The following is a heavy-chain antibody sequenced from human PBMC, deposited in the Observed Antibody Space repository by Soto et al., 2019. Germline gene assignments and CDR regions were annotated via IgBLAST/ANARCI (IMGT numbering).Heavy chain of an antibody. Sequence: QVQLVQSGAEVNKPGSSVQVSCKASGGTFSSYAISWVRQAPGQGLEWMGGIIPIFGTANYAQKFQGRVRITADESTSTAYLELSSLRSEDTAVYYWARHVPAAGYYYGMDVWGQGHTVTVSS. J-gene: IGHJ6*02. D-gene: IGHD2-2*01. V-gene: IGHV1-69*12. CDR1: GGTFSSYA. CDR2: IIPIFGTA. CDR3: ARHVPAAGYYYGMDV.